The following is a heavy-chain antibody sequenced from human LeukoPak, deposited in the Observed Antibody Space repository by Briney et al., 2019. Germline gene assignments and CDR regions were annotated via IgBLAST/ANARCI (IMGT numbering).Heavy chain of an antibody. CDR2: IYSGGST. J-gene: IGHJ4*02. CDR3: TSYYGGNSHASYY. D-gene: IGHD4-23*01. Sequence: PGGSLRLSCAASGFTVSSNYMSWVRQAPGKGLEWVSVIYSGGSTYYADSVKGRFTISRDNSKNTLYLQMNSLRAEDTAVYYCTSYYGGNSHASYYWGQGTLVTVSS. V-gene: IGHV3-66*01. CDR1: GFTVSSNY.